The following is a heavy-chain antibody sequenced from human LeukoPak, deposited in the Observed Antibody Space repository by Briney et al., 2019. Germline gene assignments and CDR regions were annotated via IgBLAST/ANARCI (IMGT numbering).Heavy chain of an antibody. Sequence: SQTLSLTCTVSGGSISSGDYYWSWIRQPPGKGLEWIGYIYYSGSTYYNPSLKSRVTISVDTSKNQFSLKLSSVTAADTAVYYCARLGLDGHDAFDIWGQGTMVTVSS. CDR2: IYYSGST. V-gene: IGHV4-30-4*08. CDR1: GGSISSGDYY. D-gene: IGHD3/OR15-3a*01. J-gene: IGHJ3*02. CDR3: ARLGLDGHDAFDI.